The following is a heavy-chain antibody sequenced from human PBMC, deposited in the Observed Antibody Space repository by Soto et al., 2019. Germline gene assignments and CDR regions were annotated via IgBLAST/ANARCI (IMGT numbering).Heavy chain of an antibody. CDR3: XXXPDDSDVPRWDY. CDR1: GYTLTRFY. Sequence: QVQLVQSGAEVRKPGASVRLSCKASGYTLTRFYLHWVRQAPGQGLEWMGIINTRGGTTAYAQKFRGRLTVTRDTSTSTVYMELSNLRSEDTAXXXXXXXPDDSDVPRWDYWGQGTRVTVSS. V-gene: IGHV1-46*01. D-gene: IGHD4-17*01. CDR2: INTRGGTT. J-gene: IGHJ4*02.